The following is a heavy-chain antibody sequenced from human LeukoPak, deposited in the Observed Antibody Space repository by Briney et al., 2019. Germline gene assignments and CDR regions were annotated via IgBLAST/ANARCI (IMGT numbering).Heavy chain of an antibody. Sequence: GRSLRLSCAASGFTFSTYAMHWVRQAPGKGLEWVAVVSSDGSNKYYADSVKGQFTISRDNSRNTLYLQTNSLRVEDTAVYYCARAHSSGWYYFDYCGQGTLVTVSS. V-gene: IGHV3-30-3*01. CDR3: ARAHSSGWYYFDY. CDR1: GFTFSTYA. D-gene: IGHD6-19*01. CDR2: VSSDGSNK. J-gene: IGHJ4*02.